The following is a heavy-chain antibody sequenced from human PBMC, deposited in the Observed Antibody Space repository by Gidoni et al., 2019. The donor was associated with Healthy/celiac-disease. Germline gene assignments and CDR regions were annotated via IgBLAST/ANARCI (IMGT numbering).Heavy chain of an antibody. CDR3: TGGFGESLFDY. CDR1: GFTFGDYA. J-gene: IGHJ4*02. Sequence: EVQLVESGGGLGQPGRSLRLSCTASGFTFGDYAMSWFRQAPGKGREWVGCIRSTAYGGTTEYAASVKGRFTISRDDSKNIAYLQMNNLKTEDTAVYYCTGGFGESLFDYWGQGTLVTVSS. CDR2: IRSTAYGGTT. D-gene: IGHD3-10*01. V-gene: IGHV3-49*03.